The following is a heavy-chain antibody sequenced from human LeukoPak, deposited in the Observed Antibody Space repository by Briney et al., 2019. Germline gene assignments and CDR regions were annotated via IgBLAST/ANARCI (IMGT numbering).Heavy chain of an antibody. Sequence: PGGSLRLSCAASGFIFSNYAMIWVRQGPGQGLEWVSGISGSGGGTNYADSVRGRFTISRDNSKNTVYLQMNSLRAEDTAVYYCAKERSDINDYYNFDCWGQGTLVTVSS. D-gene: IGHD3-22*01. CDR2: ISGSGGGT. J-gene: IGHJ4*02. CDR3: AKERSDINDYYNFDC. CDR1: GFIFSNYA. V-gene: IGHV3-23*01.